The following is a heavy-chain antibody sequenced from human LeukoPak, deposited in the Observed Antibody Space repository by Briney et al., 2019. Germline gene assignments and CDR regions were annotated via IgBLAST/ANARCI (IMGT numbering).Heavy chain of an antibody. J-gene: IGHJ3*02. CDR2: ISSSGSTI. Sequence: PGGSLRLSCAASGFTFSSYSVNWVRQAPGKGLEWVSYISSSGSTIYYADSVKGRFTISRDNAKNSLYLQMNSLRAEDTAVYYCARDTLGAFDIWGQGTMVTVSS. D-gene: IGHD2-15*01. CDR3: ARDTLGAFDI. V-gene: IGHV3-48*04. CDR1: GFTFSSYS.